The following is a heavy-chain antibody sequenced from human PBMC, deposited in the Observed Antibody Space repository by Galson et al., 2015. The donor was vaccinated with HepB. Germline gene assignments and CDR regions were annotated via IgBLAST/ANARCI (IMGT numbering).Heavy chain of an antibody. CDR3: ARGVAAAGAHWFDP. V-gene: IGHV3-21*01. CDR1: GFTFSSYS. J-gene: IGHJ5*02. Sequence: SLRLSCAASGFTFSSYSMNWVRQAPGKGLEWVSSISSSSSYIYYADSVKDRFTISRGNAKNSLYLQMNSLRAEDTAVYYCARGVAAAGAHWFDPWGQGTLVTVSS. CDR2: ISSSSSYI. D-gene: IGHD6-13*01.